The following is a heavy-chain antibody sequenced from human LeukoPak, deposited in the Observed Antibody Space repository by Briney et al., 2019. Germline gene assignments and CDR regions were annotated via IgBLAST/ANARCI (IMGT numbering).Heavy chain of an antibody. CDR2: IKQDESEK. Sequence: PGGSLRLSCAASEFTFSNYWMSWVRQAPGKGLEWVANIKQDESEKNYGDSVRGRFTISRDNAKNSLFLEMNSLRAEDTAVYYCAREGVRAARDYWGQGTLVAVSS. D-gene: IGHD3-10*02. J-gene: IGHJ4*02. V-gene: IGHV3-7*01. CDR3: AREGVRAARDY. CDR1: EFTFSNYW.